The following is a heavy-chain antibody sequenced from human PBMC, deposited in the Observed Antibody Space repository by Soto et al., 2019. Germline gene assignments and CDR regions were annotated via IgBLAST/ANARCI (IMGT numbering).Heavy chain of an antibody. CDR1: GGSISSGGYY. CDR2: IDYSGST. J-gene: IGHJ6*02. Sequence: SETLSLTCTVSGGSISSGGYYWSWIRQHPGKGLEGIGYIDYSGSTYYNPSLKSRVTLSVDTSKNPFSLKLSSVTAADTAVYYCARGPDPRAAAGTDERFDYYYGMDVWGQGTTVTVSS. V-gene: IGHV4-31*03. CDR3: ARGPDPRAAAGTDERFDYYYGMDV. D-gene: IGHD6-13*01.